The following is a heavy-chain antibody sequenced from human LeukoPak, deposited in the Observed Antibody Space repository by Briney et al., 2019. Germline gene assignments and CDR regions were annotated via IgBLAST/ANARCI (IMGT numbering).Heavy chain of an antibody. J-gene: IGHJ5*02. CDR3: ARVKGFTYYYDSSGYLFDP. CDR1: GYTFTGYY. CDR2: INPNSGGT. D-gene: IGHD3-22*01. Sequence: GASVKVSCKASGYTFTGYYMHWVRQAPGQGLEWMGWINPNSGGTNYAQKFQGRVTMTRDTSISTAYMELSRLRSDDTAVYYCARVKGFTYYYDSSGYLFDPWGQGTLVTVSS. V-gene: IGHV1-2*02.